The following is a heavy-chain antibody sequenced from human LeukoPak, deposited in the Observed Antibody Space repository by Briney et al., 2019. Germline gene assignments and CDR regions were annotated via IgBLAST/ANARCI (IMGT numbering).Heavy chain of an antibody. D-gene: IGHD3-22*01. Sequence: GGSLRLSCAASGFTFSSYGMHWVRQAPGKGLEWVALIWYDGSNKYYADSVKGRFIISRDNSKNTLYLQMNSLRAEDTAVYYCARDPSSSGYNDAFDVWGQGTMVTVSS. CDR2: IWYDGSNK. CDR1: GFTFSSYG. CDR3: ARDPSSSGYNDAFDV. J-gene: IGHJ3*01. V-gene: IGHV3-33*01.